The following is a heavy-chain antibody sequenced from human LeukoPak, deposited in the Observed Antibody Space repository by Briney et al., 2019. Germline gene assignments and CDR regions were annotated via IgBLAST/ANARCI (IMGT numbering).Heavy chain of an antibody. V-gene: IGHV3-23*01. CDR1: GFTFSTYG. CDR3: AKADRRSDLPYYFDY. J-gene: IGHJ4*02. CDR2: ISGSGDST. Sequence: GGTLRLSCAASGFTFSTYGMSWVRQAPGKGLAWVSGISGSGDSTYYADSVRGRFTISRDNSKNTLFLQMNSLRAEDTAVYYCAKADRRSDLPYYFDYWGQGTLVTVSS.